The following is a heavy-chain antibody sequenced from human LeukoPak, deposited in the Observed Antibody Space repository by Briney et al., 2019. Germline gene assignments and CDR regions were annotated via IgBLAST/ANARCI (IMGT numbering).Heavy chain of an antibody. CDR3: ARAVVVVPAAIYYDSSGYLFDY. CDR1: GYTFTGYY. D-gene: IGHD2-2*02. Sequence: GASVKVSCKASGYTFTGYYMHWVRQAPGQGLEWMGWINPNSGGTNYAQKFQGRVTMTRDTSISTAYMELSRLRSDDTAVYYCARAVVVVPAAIYYDSSGYLFDYWGQGTLVTVYS. J-gene: IGHJ4*02. V-gene: IGHV1-2*02. CDR2: INPNSGGT.